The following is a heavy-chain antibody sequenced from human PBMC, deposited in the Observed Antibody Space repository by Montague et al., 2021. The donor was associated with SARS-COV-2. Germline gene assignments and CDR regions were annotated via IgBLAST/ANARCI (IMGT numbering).Heavy chain of an antibody. CDR3: ARDSAVVAAMYYYYGMDV. J-gene: IGHJ6*02. V-gene: IGHV3-7*01. CDR1: GFTFSSYW. D-gene: IGHD2-15*01. CDR2: IKQDGSEK. Sequence: SLRLSCAASGFTFSSYWMSWVRQAPGKGLEWVANIKQDGSEKYYVDSVKGRFTISRDNAKNSLYLQMKSLRAEDTAVYSYARDSAVVAAMYYYYGMDVWGQGTTVTVSS.